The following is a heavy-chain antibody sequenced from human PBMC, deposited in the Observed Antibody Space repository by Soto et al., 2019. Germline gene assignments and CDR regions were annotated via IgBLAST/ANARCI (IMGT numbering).Heavy chain of an antibody. V-gene: IGHV4-34*01. J-gene: IGHJ6*03. CDR1: GGSFSGYY. D-gene: IGHD2-2*01. CDR2: INHSGST. Sequence: SETLSLTCAVYGGSFSGYYWSWIRQPPGKGLEWIGEINHSGSTNYNPSLKSRGTISVDTSKNQFSLKLSSVTAADTAVYYCARGLPAAMSYYYYYMDVWGKGTTVTVSS. CDR3: ARGLPAAMSYYYYYMDV.